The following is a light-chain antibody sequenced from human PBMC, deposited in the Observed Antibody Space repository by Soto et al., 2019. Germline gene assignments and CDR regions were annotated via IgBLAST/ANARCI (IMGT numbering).Light chain of an antibody. J-gene: IGLJ2*01. V-gene: IGLV2-14*01. Sequence: QSALTQPASVSGSPGQSITISCTGTSSDVGGYNYVSWYQQNPGKAPKLMIYGDSHRPSGVSSRFSGSKSGNTASLTISGLQAEDEADYYCSSYARRSTPLIFGGGTKVTVL. CDR1: SSDVGGYNY. CDR2: GDS. CDR3: SSYARRSTPLI.